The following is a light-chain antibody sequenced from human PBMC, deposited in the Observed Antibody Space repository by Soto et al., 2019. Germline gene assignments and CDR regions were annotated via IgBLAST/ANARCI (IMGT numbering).Light chain of an antibody. Sequence: QSVLTQPPSVSGAPGQRVTISCTGSSSNIGAGYDVHWYQQLPGTAPKLLIYGNINRPSGVPDRFSDSKSGTSASLAITGLQAEDEADYYCQSYDSSLSGYVFGTGTQLTVL. CDR1: SSNIGAGYD. CDR2: GNI. CDR3: QSYDSSLSGYV. V-gene: IGLV1-40*01. J-gene: IGLJ1*01.